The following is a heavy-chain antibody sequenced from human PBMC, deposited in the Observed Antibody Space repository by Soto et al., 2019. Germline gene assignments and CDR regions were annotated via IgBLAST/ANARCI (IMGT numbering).Heavy chain of an antibody. D-gene: IGHD6-19*01. J-gene: IGHJ6*02. Sequence: ASVKVSCKASGYTFPGHYMHWVRQAPGQGLEWMGWINPNSGGTNYAQKFQGRATMTREMSISTAYMELSRLRSDDTAVYYCATLVDQNAVDYYYYYGMDVWGQGTTVTVSS. CDR3: ATLVDQNAVDYYYYYGMDV. CDR1: GYTFPGHY. V-gene: IGHV1-2*02. CDR2: INPNSGGT.